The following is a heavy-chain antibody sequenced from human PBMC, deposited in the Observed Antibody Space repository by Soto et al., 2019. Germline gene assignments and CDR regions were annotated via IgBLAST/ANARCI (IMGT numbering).Heavy chain of an antibody. Sequence: KVSCKASGGTFSSYAISWVRQAPGQGLEWMGIIYPGDSDTRYSPSFQGQVTISADKSISTAYLQWSSLKASDTAMYYCARLTGSGSYVDYWGQGTLVTVSS. CDR3: ARLTGSGSYVDY. CDR2: IYPGDSDT. J-gene: IGHJ4*02. D-gene: IGHD3-10*01. V-gene: IGHV5-51*01. CDR1: GGTFSSYA.